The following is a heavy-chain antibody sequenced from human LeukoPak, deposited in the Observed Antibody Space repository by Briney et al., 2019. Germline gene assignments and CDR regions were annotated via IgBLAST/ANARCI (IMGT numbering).Heavy chain of an antibody. Sequence: SETLSLTCAVSGYSISSGYYWGWIRQPPGKGLEWIGSICHSGSTYYNPSLKSRVTISVDTSKNQFSLKLSSVTAADTAVYYCARRYCSSTSCRQYYYYYYYMDVWGKGTTVTVSS. CDR2: ICHSGST. J-gene: IGHJ6*03. D-gene: IGHD2-2*01. V-gene: IGHV4-38-2*01. CDR1: GYSISSGYY. CDR3: ARRYCSSTSCRQYYYYYYYMDV.